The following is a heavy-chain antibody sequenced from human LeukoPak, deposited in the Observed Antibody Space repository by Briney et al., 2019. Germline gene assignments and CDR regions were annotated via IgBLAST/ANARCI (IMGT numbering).Heavy chain of an antibody. CDR3: ARDRYGSGKAGFQH. J-gene: IGHJ1*01. V-gene: IGHV1-24*01. CDR1: GYTLTELS. Sequence: VASVKVSCKVSGYTLTELSMHWVRQAPGKGLEWMGGFDPEDGETIYAQKFQGRVTMTRDTSISTAYMELSRLRSDDTAVYYCARDRYGSGKAGFQHWGQGTLVTVSS. CDR2: FDPEDGET. D-gene: IGHD3-10*01.